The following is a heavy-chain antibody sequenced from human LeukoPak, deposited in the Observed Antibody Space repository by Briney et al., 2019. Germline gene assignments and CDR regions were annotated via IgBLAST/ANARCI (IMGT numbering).Heavy chain of an antibody. J-gene: IGHJ5*02. D-gene: IGHD3-10*01. CDR1: GYTFTGYY. CDR3: ARASQTYYYGSGAGGFDP. Sequence: ASVKVSCKASGYTFTGYYMHWVRQAPGQGLERMGWINPNSGGTNYAQKFQGRVTMTRDTSISTAYMELSRLRSDDTAVYYCARASQTYYYGSGAGGFDPWGQGTLVTVSS. CDR2: INPNSGGT. V-gene: IGHV1-2*02.